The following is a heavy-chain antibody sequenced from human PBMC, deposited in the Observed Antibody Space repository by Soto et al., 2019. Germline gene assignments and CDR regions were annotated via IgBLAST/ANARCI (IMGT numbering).Heavy chain of an antibody. J-gene: IGHJ6*02. CDR1: GFTFSSYW. CDR2: LGPDGSEK. Sequence: PGGSLRLSCAASGFTFSSYWMSWFRQAPGKGLEWVANLGPDGSEKYSLDSVKGRFTISRDNSKNTLYLQMNSLRAEDTAVYYCARDKGSTFYGMDVWGQGTTVTVSS. CDR3: ARDKGSTFYGMDV. V-gene: IGHV3-7*01. D-gene: IGHD1-1*01.